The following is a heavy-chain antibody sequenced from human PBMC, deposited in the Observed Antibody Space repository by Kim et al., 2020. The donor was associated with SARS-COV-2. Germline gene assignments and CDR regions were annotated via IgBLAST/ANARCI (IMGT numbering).Heavy chain of an antibody. CDR3: VRIMLVEAGNVLETLAFDL. CDR1: GFGVDGNY. V-gene: IGHV3-53*01. CDR2: VYGDGST. D-gene: IGHD2-21*01. J-gene: IGHJ3*01. Sequence: GGSLRLSCAASGFGVDGNYISWVRQAPGKGLEWLEWVSVVYGDGSTYYADSVEGRFTLSRDNSENTVYIQMNSLRVEDTAMYYCVRIMLVEAGNVLETLAFDLWGQGTLVTVSS.